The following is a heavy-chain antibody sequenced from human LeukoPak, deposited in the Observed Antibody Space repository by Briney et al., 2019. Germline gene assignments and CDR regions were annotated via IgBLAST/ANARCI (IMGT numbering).Heavy chain of an antibody. CDR2: ISGSGGGA. V-gene: IGHV3-23*01. J-gene: IGHJ4*02. Sequence: ISGSGGGANYADSVKGRFTVSRDNSKNTLYVQMNSLRAEDTAVYYCAKNLESFGDSATDYWGQGTLVTVSS. CDR3: AKNLESFGDSATDY. D-gene: IGHD4-17*01.